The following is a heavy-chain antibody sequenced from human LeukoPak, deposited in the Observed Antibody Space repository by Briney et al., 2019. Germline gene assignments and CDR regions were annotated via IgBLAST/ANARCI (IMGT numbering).Heavy chain of an antibody. Sequence: PGGSLRLSCAASGFTFSSYGMHWVRQAPGKGLEWVAFIRYDGSNKYYADSVKGRFTISRDNSKNTLYLQMNSLRAEDTAVYYCAKDGGLYGDYRTYYFDYWGQGTLVTVSS. CDR2: IRYDGSNK. V-gene: IGHV3-30*02. J-gene: IGHJ4*02. CDR1: GFTFSSYG. CDR3: AKDGGLYGDYRTYYFDY. D-gene: IGHD4-17*01.